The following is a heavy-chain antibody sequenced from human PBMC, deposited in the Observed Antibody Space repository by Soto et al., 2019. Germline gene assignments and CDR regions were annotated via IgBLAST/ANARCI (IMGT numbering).Heavy chain of an antibody. CDR2: IYYSGST. J-gene: IGHJ5*02. D-gene: IGHD6-6*01. Sequence: PSETLSLTCTVSGGSISSYYWSWIRQPPGKGLEWIGYIYYSGSTNYNPSLKSRVTISVDTSKNQFSLKLSSVTAADTAVYYCARDRSSSSGSRFDPWGQGTLVTVSS. CDR1: GGSISSYY. CDR3: ARDRSSSSGSRFDP. V-gene: IGHV4-59*12.